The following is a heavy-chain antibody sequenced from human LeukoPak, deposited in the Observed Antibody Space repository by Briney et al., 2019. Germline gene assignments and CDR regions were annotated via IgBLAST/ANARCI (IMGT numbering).Heavy chain of an antibody. J-gene: IGHJ4*02. CDR3: ARDPSRTSTGVYFDY. CDR1: GFSFSSYW. Sequence: GGSLRLSCAASGFSFSSYWMSWVRQAPGKGLEWVANIKQDGTDKYYLDSVKGRFTISRDNAKNSLFLQMNSLRVEDTAVYFCARDPSRTSTGVYFDYWGQGTLVTVSS. V-gene: IGHV3-7*01. D-gene: IGHD1-14*01. CDR2: IKQDGTDK.